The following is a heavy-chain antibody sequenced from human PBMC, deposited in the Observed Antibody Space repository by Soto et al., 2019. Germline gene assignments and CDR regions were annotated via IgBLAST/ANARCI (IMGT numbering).Heavy chain of an antibody. J-gene: IGHJ2*01. CDR2: IYPGDSDT. V-gene: IGHV5-51*01. CDR3: ARLPFFFFQAEVGIRDVRSVSAFLLNRASDL. Sequence: AWVRQMPGEGLEWMGIIYPGDSDTRYSPSFQGQVTISADKSISTAYLQWGSLKASDAAMYFCARLPFFFFQAEVGIRDVRSVSAFLLNRASDL. D-gene: IGHD3-10*02.